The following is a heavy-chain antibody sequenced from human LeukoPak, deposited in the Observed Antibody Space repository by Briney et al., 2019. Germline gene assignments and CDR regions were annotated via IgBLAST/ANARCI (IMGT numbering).Heavy chain of an antibody. Sequence: GASVKVSCKASGYTFTGYYMHWVRQAPGQGLEWMGRINPNSGGTNYAQKFQGRVTMTRDTSISTAYMELSRLRYDDTAVYYCARKGYSYGYDNFDYWGQGTLVTVSS. CDR3: ARKGYSYGYDNFDY. CDR2: INPNSGGT. D-gene: IGHD5-18*01. CDR1: GYTFTGYY. V-gene: IGHV1-2*06. J-gene: IGHJ4*02.